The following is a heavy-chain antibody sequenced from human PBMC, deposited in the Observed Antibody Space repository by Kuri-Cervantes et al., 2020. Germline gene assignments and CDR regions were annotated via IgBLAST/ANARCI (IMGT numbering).Heavy chain of an antibody. V-gene: IGHV4-34*01. D-gene: IGHD3-3*01. CDR1: GGSISSYY. J-gene: IGHJ6*03. Sequence: ESLKISCTVSGGSISSYYWSWIRQPPGKGLEWIGEINHSGSTNYNPSLKSRVTISVDTSKNQFSLKLSSVTAADTAVYYCARSSFEPWSGYFSFDYYYYMDVWGKGTAVTVSS. CDR3: ARSSFEPWSGYFSFDYYYYMDV. CDR2: INHSGST.